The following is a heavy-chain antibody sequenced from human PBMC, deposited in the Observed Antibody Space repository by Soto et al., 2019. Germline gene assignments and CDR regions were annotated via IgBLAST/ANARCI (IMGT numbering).Heavy chain of an antibody. Sequence: GESLKISCKGSGYSFTSYWIGWVRQMPGKGLEWMGIIYPTDSDTRYSPSFQGQVTISADKSINTAYLQWSSLKAPDTAMYYCARLPRRDGYTPDVFDIWGKGKMAPVSS. CDR3: ARLPRRDGYTPDVFDI. CDR1: GYSFTSYW. CDR2: IYPTDSDT. V-gene: IGHV5-51*01. J-gene: IGHJ3*02. D-gene: IGHD5-12*01.